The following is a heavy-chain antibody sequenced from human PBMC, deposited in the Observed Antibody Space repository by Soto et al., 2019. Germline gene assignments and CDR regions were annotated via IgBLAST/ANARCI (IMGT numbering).Heavy chain of an antibody. J-gene: IGHJ5*02. CDR2: ISGSGAST. V-gene: IGHV3-23*01. CDR1: GFTFSNYA. Sequence: PGGSLRLSCVTSGFTFSNYAMSWVRQAPGRGLEWVSSISGSGASTYYADSVKGRFTISRDNSKNTLHLQMSTLRAEDTAVYYCSKDPAYDILTGPENWFDPWGQGTLVTVSS. D-gene: IGHD3-9*01. CDR3: SKDPAYDILTGPENWFDP.